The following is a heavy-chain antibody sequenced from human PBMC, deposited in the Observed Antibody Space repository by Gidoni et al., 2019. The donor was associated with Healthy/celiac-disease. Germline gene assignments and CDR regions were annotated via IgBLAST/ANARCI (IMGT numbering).Heavy chain of an antibody. D-gene: IGHD6-19*01. CDR1: GDSVSSNSAA. J-gene: IGHJ4*02. CDR3: ARGGMYSSGWYSATFDY. CDR2: TYYRSKWYN. V-gene: IGHV6-1*01. Sequence: QVQLQQSGPGLLKPSPTLSLTCAISGDSVSSNSAAWNWIRQSPSRGLEWLGRTYYRSKWYNDYAVSVKSQITINPDTSKNQFSLQLNSVTPEDTAVYYCARGGMYSSGWYSATFDYWGQGTLVTVSS.